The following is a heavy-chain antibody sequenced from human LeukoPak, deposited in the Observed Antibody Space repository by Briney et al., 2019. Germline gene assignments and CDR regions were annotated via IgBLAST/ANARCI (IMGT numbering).Heavy chain of an antibody. CDR1: GGSISSYY. CDR3: ARAPRAYNIRFDY. V-gene: IGHV4-4*07. CDR2: IYTSGST. D-gene: IGHD1-14*01. J-gene: IGHJ4*02. Sequence: PSETLSLTCTVSGGSISSYYWSWIRQPAGKGLEWIGRIYTSGSTNYNPSLRSRVTISVDSSKNQFSLKLNSVTAADTAVYYCARAPRAYNIRFDYWGQGTLVTVSS.